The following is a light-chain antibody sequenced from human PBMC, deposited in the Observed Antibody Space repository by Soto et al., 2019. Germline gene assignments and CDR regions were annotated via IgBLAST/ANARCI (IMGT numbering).Light chain of an antibody. V-gene: IGLV2-14*01. Sequence: QSLLTQPASVSGSLGQSITISCTGTTRDVAGYNYISWYQQLPGKAPKLMIYQVTIRPSGISNRFSGSKSGNTASLTISGLQAEDEADYYCTSFSSSTSLYVFGTGTKLTVL. J-gene: IGLJ1*01. CDR2: QVT. CDR1: TRDVAGYNY. CDR3: TSFSSSTSLYV.